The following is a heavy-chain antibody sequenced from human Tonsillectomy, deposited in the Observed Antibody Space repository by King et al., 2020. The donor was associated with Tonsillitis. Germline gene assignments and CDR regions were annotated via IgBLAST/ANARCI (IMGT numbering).Heavy chain of an antibody. CDR1: GFTFSSYG. J-gene: IGHJ4*02. CDR2: ISYDGSNK. Sequence: VQLVESGGGVVQPGRSLTLSCAASGFTFSSYGMHWVRQAPGKGLEWVAVISYDGSNKFYADSVKGRFTISRDNSKNTLYLQMNTLRAEDTAVYYCAIGGEGVNSRGWDLDYRGPGTLVIVSS. D-gene: IGHD6-19*01. V-gene: IGHV3-30*03. CDR3: AIGGEGVNSRGWDLDY.